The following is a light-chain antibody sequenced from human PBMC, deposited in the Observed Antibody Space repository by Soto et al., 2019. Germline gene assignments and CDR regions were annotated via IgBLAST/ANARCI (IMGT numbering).Light chain of an antibody. J-gene: IGLJ7*01. CDR2: GNN. CDR1: SSNIGAGYD. Sequence: QAVVTQPPSVSGAPGQRVTISCTGSSSNIGAGYDVHWYQQVPGTAPKLLIFGNNNRPSGVPDRFSGSKSGTSASLAITGLRADDEADYYCQSYASSLGGSVFGGGTQLTVL. CDR3: QSYASSLGGSV. V-gene: IGLV1-40*01.